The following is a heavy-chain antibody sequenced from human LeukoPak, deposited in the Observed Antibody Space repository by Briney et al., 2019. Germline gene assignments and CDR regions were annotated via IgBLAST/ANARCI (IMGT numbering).Heavy chain of an antibody. CDR3: ARVGKDTANAFDI. D-gene: IGHD2-15*01. CDR1: GYTFTSYY. J-gene: IGHJ3*02. Sequence: ASVKVSCKASGYTFTSYYMHWVRQAPGQGLEWMGIINPSGGSTSYAQKFQGRVTITADKSTSTAYMEPSRLRSDDTAVYYCARVGKDTANAFDIWGQGTMVTVSS. CDR2: INPSGGST. V-gene: IGHV1-46*01.